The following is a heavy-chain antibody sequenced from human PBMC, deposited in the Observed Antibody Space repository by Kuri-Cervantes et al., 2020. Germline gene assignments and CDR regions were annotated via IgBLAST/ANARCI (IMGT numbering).Heavy chain of an antibody. D-gene: IGHD6-19*01. Sequence: ASVKVSCKASGYTFTSYDINWVRQATGQGLEWMGWMNPNSGNTGYAQKFQGRVTMARNTSISTGYMELSSLRSEDTAVYYCARRSVAGTGFDYWGQGTLVTVSS. V-gene: IGHV1-8*01. J-gene: IGHJ4*02. CDR3: ARRSVAGTGFDY. CDR1: GYTFTSYD. CDR2: MNPNSGNT.